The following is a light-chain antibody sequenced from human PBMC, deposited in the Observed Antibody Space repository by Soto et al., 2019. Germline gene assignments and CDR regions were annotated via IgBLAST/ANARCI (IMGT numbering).Light chain of an antibody. Sequence: DIVMTQSPDSLAVSLGERATINCKSSQSVLYSSNNKNYLAWYQQKPGKAPKLLIYAASSLQSGVPSRFSGSGSGTDFTLTISSLQPEDFATYYCLQDYPTWTFGQGTKVDIK. CDR2: AAS. J-gene: IGKJ1*01. CDR1: QSVLYSSNNKNY. CDR3: LQDYPTWT. V-gene: IGKV4-1*01.